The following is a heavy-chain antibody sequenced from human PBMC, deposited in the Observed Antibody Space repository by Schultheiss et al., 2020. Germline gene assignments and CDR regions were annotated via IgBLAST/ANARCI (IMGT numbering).Heavy chain of an antibody. CDR2: IYTSGST. Sequence: SETLSLTCTVSGGSISSYYWGWIRQPPGKGLEWIGSIYTSGSTNYNPSLKSRVTISVDTSKNQFSLKLSSVTAADTAVYYCARYCGGDCYPYHWGQGTLVTVSS. J-gene: IGHJ4*02. V-gene: IGHV4-4*08. D-gene: IGHD2-21*02. CDR3: ARYCGGDCYPYH. CDR1: GGSISSYY.